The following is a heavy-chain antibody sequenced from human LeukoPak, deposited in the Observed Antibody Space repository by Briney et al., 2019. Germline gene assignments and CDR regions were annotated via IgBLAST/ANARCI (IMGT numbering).Heavy chain of an antibody. CDR1: GGSFSGYY. CDR3: ARESDILTGYSPYFDY. CDR2: INHSGST. Sequence: SETLSLTCAVYGGSFSGYYWSWIRQPPGKGLEWIGEINHSGSTNYNPSLKSRVTISVDTSKNQFSLKLSSVTAADTAVYYCARESDILTGYSPYFDYWGQGTLVTVSS. J-gene: IGHJ4*02. D-gene: IGHD3-9*01. V-gene: IGHV4-34*01.